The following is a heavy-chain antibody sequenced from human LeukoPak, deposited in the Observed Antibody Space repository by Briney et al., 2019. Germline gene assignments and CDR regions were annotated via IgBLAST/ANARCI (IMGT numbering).Heavy chain of an antibody. D-gene: IGHD6-13*01. J-gene: IGHJ3*02. Sequence: ETLSLTCTVSGGSISSYYWSWVRQAPGKGLEWVSTISGSGGSTDFADSVKGRFTISRDNSKNTLYLQMNSLRAEDTAIYYCAKGKQQLRDAFDIWGQGTMVTVSS. CDR3: AKGKQQLRDAFDI. CDR2: ISGSGGST. CDR1: GGSISSYY. V-gene: IGHV3-23*01.